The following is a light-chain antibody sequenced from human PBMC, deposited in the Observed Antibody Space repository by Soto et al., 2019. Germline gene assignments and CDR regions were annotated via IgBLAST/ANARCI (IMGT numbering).Light chain of an antibody. CDR1: SSDVGGYNY. CDR2: EVS. V-gene: IGLV2-14*01. J-gene: IGLJ1*01. Sequence: QSVLTQPASVSGSPGQSITISCTGTSSDVGGYNYVSWYQQHPGKAPKLIIYEVSNRPSGVPNRFSGSKSGDTASLTISGLRADDEPDYHCSSYTSRNTLLFRTGTKATVL. CDR3: SSYTSRNTLL.